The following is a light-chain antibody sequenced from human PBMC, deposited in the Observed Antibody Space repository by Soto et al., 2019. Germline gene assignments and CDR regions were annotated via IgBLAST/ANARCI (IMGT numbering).Light chain of an antibody. CDR3: SSFASSNTCV. V-gene: IGLV2-8*01. CDR2: EVT. Sequence: QSALTQPPSASGSPGQSVTISCTGTSSDVGAYNYVSWYQQHAGKAPNLVIYEVTKRPSGVPDRFSGSKSANTASLTVSGLQAEDEADYYCSSFASSNTCVFGGGTKLTVL. J-gene: IGLJ3*02. CDR1: SSDVGAYNY.